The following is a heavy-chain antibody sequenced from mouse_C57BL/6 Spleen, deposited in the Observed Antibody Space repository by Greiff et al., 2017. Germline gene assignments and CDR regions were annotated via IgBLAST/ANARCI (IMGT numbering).Heavy chain of an antibody. D-gene: IGHD1-1*01. CDR1: GYTFTSYW. Sequence: VQLQQPGAELVKPGASVKLSCKASGYTFTSYWMQWVKQRPGQGLEWIGEIDPSDSYTNYNQKFKGKATLTVDTSSSTAYMQLSSLTSEDSAVYYCVIPFITTVVASFDYWGQGTTLTVSS. CDR3: VIPFITTVVASFDY. CDR2: IDPSDSYT. J-gene: IGHJ2*01. V-gene: IGHV1-50*01.